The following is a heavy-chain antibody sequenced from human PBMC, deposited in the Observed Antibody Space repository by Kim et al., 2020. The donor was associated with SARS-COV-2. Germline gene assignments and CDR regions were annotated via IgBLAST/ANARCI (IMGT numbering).Heavy chain of an antibody. D-gene: IGHD5-18*01. CDR2: IKSKTDGGTT. CDR3: TTGNKGLPEDTVLNGDY. Sequence: GGSLRLSCAASGFTFSNAWMSWVRQAPGKGLEWVGRIKSKTDGGTTDYAAPVKGRFTISRDDSKNTLYLQMNSLKTEDTAVYYCTTGNKGLPEDTVLNGDYWGQGTLVTVSS. V-gene: IGHV3-15*01. CDR1: GFTFSNAW. J-gene: IGHJ4*02.